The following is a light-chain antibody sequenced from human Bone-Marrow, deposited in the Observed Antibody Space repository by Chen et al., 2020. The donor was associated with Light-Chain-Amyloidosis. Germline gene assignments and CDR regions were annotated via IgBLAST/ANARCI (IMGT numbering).Light chain of an antibody. CDR2: GAS. J-gene: IGKJ1*01. CDR1: QRVSSYY. V-gene: IGKV3-20*01. CDR3: QQFLGSPWT. Sequence: EIVLTQSPGTLSLSPGEKAYPSCTASQRVSSYYIAWYQQRRGHSPRLLFYGASKISDGIPDRFSVSGSGTDFTLTIIRLEADDFAVYFCQQFLGSPWTFGQGTKVEVK.